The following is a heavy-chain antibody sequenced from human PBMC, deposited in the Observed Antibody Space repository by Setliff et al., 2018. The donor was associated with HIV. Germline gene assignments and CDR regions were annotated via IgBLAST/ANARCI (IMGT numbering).Heavy chain of an antibody. Sequence: SETLSLTCTVSGGSISSYYWSWIRQPPGKGLEWIGYIYYSGSTNYNPSLKSRVTISLDTSKNQFSLKLTSVTAADTAVYYCARDRGTVIFDYWGQGTLVTVSS. CDR1: GGSISSYY. D-gene: IGHD4-17*01. CDR2: IYYSGST. V-gene: IGHV4-59*01. CDR3: ARDRGTVIFDY. J-gene: IGHJ4*02.